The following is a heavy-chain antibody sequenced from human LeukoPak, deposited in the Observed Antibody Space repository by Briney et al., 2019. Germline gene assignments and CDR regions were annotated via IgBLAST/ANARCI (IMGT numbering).Heavy chain of an antibody. Sequence: SETLSLTCTVSDYSISSGYYWGWIRQPPGKGLEWTGSTFQSGHTYYSPSLKSRVTISVDTSNNRFSLSLSSVTAADTAVYYCARGQKYTSGYTVTELGSRYFDYWGQGTLVTVSS. J-gene: IGHJ4*02. V-gene: IGHV4-38-2*02. CDR3: ARGQKYTSGYTVTELGSRYFDY. CDR1: DYSISSGYY. D-gene: IGHD5-18*01. CDR2: TFQSGHT.